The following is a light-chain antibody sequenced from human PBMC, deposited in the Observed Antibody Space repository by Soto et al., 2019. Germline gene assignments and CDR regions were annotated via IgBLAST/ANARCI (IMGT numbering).Light chain of an antibody. V-gene: IGKV3-15*01. Sequence: EILMTQSPGTLSVSPGERATLSCRAAQGVTTNFAWYQQKSGQSPRLLIYDVSNRATGVPARFSGSGSETDFTLTISGLRSEDSAVYFCQQYNNWPFSFGQGTRLENK. J-gene: IGKJ5*01. CDR3: QQYNNWPFS. CDR2: DVS. CDR1: QGVTTN.